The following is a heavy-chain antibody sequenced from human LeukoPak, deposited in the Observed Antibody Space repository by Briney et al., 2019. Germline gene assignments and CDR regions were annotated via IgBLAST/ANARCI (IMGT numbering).Heavy chain of an antibody. D-gene: IGHD6-13*01. CDR1: GCSINNNY. CDR2: IYYNGNT. V-gene: IGHV4-59*01. CDR3: ARGSKAAPGTFDY. J-gene: IGHJ4*02. Sequence: SETLSLTCTVSGCSINNNYWSWFRQSPGKGLEWIGYIYYNGNTNYNTSLESRVAISVDTSKNQFSLKLSSVTAADTAVYYCARGSKAAPGTFDYWGQGILVTVSS.